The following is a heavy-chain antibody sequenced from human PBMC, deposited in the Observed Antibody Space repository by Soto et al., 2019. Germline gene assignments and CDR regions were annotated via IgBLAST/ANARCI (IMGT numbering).Heavy chain of an antibody. J-gene: IGHJ4*02. CDR1: GFTFSSYA. CDR2: ISGSGGST. V-gene: IGHV3-23*01. Sequence: PGGSLRLSCAASGFTFSSYAMSWVRQAPGKGLEWVSAISGSGGSTYYADSVKGRFTISRDNSKNTLYLQMNSLRAEDTAVYYCAKDRYSSSWSRGYYFDYWGQGTLVTVSS. CDR3: AKDRYSSSWSRGYYFDY. D-gene: IGHD6-13*01.